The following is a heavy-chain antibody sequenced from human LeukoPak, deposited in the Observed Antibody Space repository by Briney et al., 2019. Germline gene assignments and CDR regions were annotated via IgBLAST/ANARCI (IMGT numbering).Heavy chain of an antibody. V-gene: IGHV3-23*01. CDR3: AKGGYNSGWYFVHVDY. Sequence: GGSLRLSCAASGFTFSSYAMSWVRQAPGKGLEWVSAISGSGGSTYYADSVKGRFTISRDNSKNTLYLQMNSLRVEDTAVYYCAKGGYNSGWYFVHVDYWGQGILVTVSS. D-gene: IGHD6-19*01. CDR1: GFTFSSYA. J-gene: IGHJ4*02. CDR2: ISGSGGST.